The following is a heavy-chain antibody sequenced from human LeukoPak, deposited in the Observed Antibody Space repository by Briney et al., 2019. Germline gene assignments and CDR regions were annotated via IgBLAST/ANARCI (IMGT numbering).Heavy chain of an antibody. CDR1: GGSISSSSYY. J-gene: IGHJ4*02. CDR2: IYYSGIT. D-gene: IGHD3-9*01. V-gene: IGHV4-39*01. Sequence: SETLSLTRTVPGGSISSSSYYWGWIRQPPGRWLEWLGCIYYSGITYYNPSLKSRVTISRDTSKNQFSLKLSSVTAADTAVYYCARQLRYFVGSNTGFADYWGRGTLVTVSS. CDR3: ARQLRYFVGSNTGFADY.